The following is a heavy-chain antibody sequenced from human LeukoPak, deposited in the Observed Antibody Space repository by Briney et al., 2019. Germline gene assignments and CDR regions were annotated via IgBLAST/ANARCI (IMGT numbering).Heavy chain of an antibody. CDR3: ARALPRSPWDD. Sequence: GESLRLSCAASGFTFSSYWMHWVRQAPGKGLVWVSYINSDGSGTFYVDSVKGRFTISRDNAKNTLYLEMNSLRAEDTAVYYCARALPRSPWDDWGQGILVTVSS. CDR1: GFTFSSYW. J-gene: IGHJ4*02. CDR2: INSDGSGT. V-gene: IGHV3-74*01.